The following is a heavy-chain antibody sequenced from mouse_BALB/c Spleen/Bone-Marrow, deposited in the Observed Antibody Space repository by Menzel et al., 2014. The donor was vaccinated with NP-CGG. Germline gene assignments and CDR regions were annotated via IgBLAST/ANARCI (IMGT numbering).Heavy chain of an antibody. D-gene: IGHD2-14*01. CDR1: GFNIKDTY. CDR2: IDPANGNT. J-gene: IGHJ2*01. CDR3: ARYRLGTYFDY. Sequence: VQLQQSGAELVKPGASVKLSCTASGFNIKDTYIHWVKQRPERGLEWIGRIDPANGNTKYDPKFQGKATITADTSSSTAYLYLSRLTSEDTAVYYCARYRLGTYFDYWGQSTTLTVSS. V-gene: IGHV14-3*02.